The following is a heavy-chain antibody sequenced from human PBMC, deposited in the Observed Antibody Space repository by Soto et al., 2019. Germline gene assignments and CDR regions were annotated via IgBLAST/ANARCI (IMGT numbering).Heavy chain of an antibody. CDR1: GGSISSSSYY. CDR2: IYYSGST. Sequence: QLQLQESGPGLVKPSETLSLTCTVSGGSISSSSYYWGWIRQPPGKGLEWIGSIYYSGSTYYNPSLKSRVPISVDTSKNQFSLKLSSVTAADTAVYYCARHSTRNYCSGGSCYSYYYGMDVWGQGTTVTVSS. V-gene: IGHV4-39*01. J-gene: IGHJ6*02. D-gene: IGHD2-15*01. CDR3: ARHSTRNYCSGGSCYSYYYGMDV.